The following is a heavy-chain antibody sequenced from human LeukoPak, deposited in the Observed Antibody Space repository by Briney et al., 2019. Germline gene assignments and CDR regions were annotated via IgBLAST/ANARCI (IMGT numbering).Heavy chain of an antibody. CDR2: VMPMFNTS. CDR1: GGTFRNYI. CDR3: AKVQNEVVPIAMRGWFDP. J-gene: IGHJ5*02. V-gene: IGHV1-69*13. Sequence: SVTVSCKASGGTFRNYIFSWVRQAPGQGLEWMGGVMPMFNTSNYAQKFQGRVTITADENTSTVYMELSSLRSEDTAVYYCAKVQNEVVPIAMRGWFDPWGQGTLVAVSS. D-gene: IGHD2-2*01.